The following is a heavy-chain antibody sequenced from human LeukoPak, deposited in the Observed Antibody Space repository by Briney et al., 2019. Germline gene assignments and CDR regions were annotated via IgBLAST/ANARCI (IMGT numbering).Heavy chain of an antibody. CDR2: IYYSGST. CDR3: ARLWSYYDSSGYYYEAYWYFDL. CDR1: GGSISSGGYY. V-gene: IGHV4-31*03. D-gene: IGHD3-22*01. Sequence: SETLSLTCTVSGGSISSGGYYWGWLRQHPGTGLEWIGYIYYSGSTYYNPSLKSRVTISVDTSKNQFSLKLCSVTAADTAVYYCARLWSYYDSSGYYYEAYWYFDLWGRGTLVTVSS. J-gene: IGHJ2*01.